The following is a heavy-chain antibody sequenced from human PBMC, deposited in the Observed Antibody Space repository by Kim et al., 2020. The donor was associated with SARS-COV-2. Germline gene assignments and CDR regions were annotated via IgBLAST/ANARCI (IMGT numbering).Heavy chain of an antibody. CDR1: GFAVSSNH. J-gene: IGHJ1*01. D-gene: IGHD2-15*01. CDR2: IKTTGRT. V-gene: IGHV3-53*01. Sequence: GGSPRLSCAASGFAVSSNHMSWVRQAPGKGLEWVSFIKTTGRTRYADSVEGRFTISRDNSKNTVYLQINSLRDEDTAVYYCARDSIDAATYHKDWGQGTLVTVSS. CDR3: ARDSIDAATYHKD.